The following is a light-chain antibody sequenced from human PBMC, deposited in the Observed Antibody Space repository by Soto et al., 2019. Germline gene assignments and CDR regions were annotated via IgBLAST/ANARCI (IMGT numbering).Light chain of an antibody. CDR3: SSFTTDSTYV. Sequence: QSARSQPASVSRSPGQSITISCTGTSSDVGANIFVSWYQQHPGKVPKLMIYTVSSRPSGVSQRFSGSKSGNTASLTISGLQAEDEADYYCSSFTTDSTYVFGTGTKVTVL. CDR2: TVS. J-gene: IGLJ1*01. V-gene: IGLV2-14*01. CDR1: SSDVGANIF.